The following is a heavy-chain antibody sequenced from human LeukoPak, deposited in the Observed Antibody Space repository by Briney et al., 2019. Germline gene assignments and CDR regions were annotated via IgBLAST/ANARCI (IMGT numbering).Heavy chain of an antibody. CDR3: ARDPVEWELLLDY. V-gene: IGHV3-7*01. J-gene: IGHJ4*02. CDR2: MNIDGSEK. CDR1: GFTFSSYA. D-gene: IGHD1-26*01. Sequence: GGSLRLSCAASGFTFSSYAMEWVRQAPGKRPEWVANMNIDGSEKYYADSVKGRFSISRDNARNSVYLQMASLRVEDTAVYYCARDPVEWELLLDYWGQGTLVTVSS.